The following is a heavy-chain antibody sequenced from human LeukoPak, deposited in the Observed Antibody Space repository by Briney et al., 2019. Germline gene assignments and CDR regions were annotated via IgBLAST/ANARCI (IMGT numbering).Heavy chain of an antibody. CDR1: GFTFSSYG. CDR2: IWYDGSNK. Sequence: GRSLRLSCAASGFTFSSYGMHWVRQAPGKGLEWVAVIWYDGSNKYYADSVKGRFTISRDNSKNTLYPQMNSLRAEDTAVYYCARSWYSISSGLYGMDVWGQGTTVTVSS. V-gene: IGHV3-33*01. J-gene: IGHJ6*02. D-gene: IGHD6-6*01. CDR3: ARSWYSISSGLYGMDV.